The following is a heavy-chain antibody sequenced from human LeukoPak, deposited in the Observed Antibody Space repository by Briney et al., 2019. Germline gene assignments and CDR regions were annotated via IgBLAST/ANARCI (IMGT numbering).Heavy chain of an antibody. D-gene: IGHD6-13*01. J-gene: IGHJ5*02. CDR3: ATVQYSRSWHWFDP. Sequence: GASVKVSCKVSGYTLTELSMHWVRQAPGKGLEWMGGFDPEDGETIYAQKFQGRVTMTEDTSTDTAYMELSSLRSEDTAVYYCATVQYSRSWHWFDPWGQGTLVTVSS. V-gene: IGHV1-24*01. CDR2: FDPEDGET. CDR1: GYTLTELS.